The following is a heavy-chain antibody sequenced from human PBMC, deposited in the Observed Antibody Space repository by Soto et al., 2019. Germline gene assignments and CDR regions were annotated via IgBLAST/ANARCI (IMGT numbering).Heavy chain of an antibody. J-gene: IGHJ4*02. CDR3: AIRPQFYDSSVYENSD. CDR2: ISASGVST. Sequence: GGSLRLSCAASGFTFSGYAMAWVRQAPGKGLEWVSSISASGVSTYYADSVKGRFTISRDNSKNTLYLQMSSTWAEDTAVYHCAIRPQFYDSSVYENSDWGQGTLVTVSS. D-gene: IGHD3-22*01. CDR1: GFTFSGYA. V-gene: IGHV3-23*01.